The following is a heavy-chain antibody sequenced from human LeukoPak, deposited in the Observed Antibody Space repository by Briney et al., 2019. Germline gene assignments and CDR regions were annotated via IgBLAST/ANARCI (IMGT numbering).Heavy chain of an antibody. Sequence: GGSLRLSCAASGFTFSSYSMNWVRQAPGKGLEWVAVISYDGSNKYYADSVKGRFTISRDNSKNTLYLQMNSLRAEDTAVYYCARDPSIAAAGTNYFDYWGQGTLVTVSS. J-gene: IGHJ4*02. D-gene: IGHD6-13*01. CDR3: ARDPSIAAAGTNYFDY. V-gene: IGHV3-30*03. CDR1: GFTFSSYS. CDR2: ISYDGSNK.